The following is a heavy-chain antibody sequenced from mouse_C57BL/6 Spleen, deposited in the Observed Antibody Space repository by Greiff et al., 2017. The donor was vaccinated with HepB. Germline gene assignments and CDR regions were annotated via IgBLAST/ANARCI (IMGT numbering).Heavy chain of an antibody. D-gene: IGHD2-2*01. CDR2: ISDGGSYT. J-gene: IGHJ1*03. V-gene: IGHV5-4*03. Sequence: EVKLMESGGGLVKPGGSLKLSCAASGFTFSSYAMSWVRQTPEKRLEWVATISDGGSYTYYPDNVKGRYTISRDTAKNNQYLQMSHLKSEDTAMSYSHMVTTGDWYIDVWGTGATVTVSS. CDR1: GFTFSSYA. CDR3: HMVTTGDWYIDV.